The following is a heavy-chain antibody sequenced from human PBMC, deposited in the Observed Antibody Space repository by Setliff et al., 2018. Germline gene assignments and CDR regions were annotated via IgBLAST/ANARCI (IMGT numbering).Heavy chain of an antibody. Sequence: ASVKVSCKASGYSFTGYYMHWVRQAPGQGLEWMGIIHTGGGSASYAQKFQGRVTMTSDTSTSTVYMELRSLRSDDTAVYYCSRLVRYCTTTTCQSVPGAEVWGQGTLVTV. CDR1: GYSFTGYY. CDR3: SRLVRYCTTTTCQSVPGAEV. D-gene: IGHD2-8*01. CDR2: IHTGGGSA. V-gene: IGHV1-46*01. J-gene: IGHJ4*02.